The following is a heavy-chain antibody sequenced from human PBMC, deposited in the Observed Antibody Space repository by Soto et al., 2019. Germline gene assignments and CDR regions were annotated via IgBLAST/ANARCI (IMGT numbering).Heavy chain of an antibody. CDR1: GGSISSYY. J-gene: IGHJ4*02. V-gene: IGHV3-48*02. CDR3: ARADYDTSGYYFDY. Sequence: PSETLSLTCTVSGGSISSYYWSWIRQPPGKGLEWVSYISRSSSSMYYADSVRGRFTISRDNAYNSLYLQMNSLRDEDTAVYYCARADYDTSGYYFDYWGQGALVTVSS. D-gene: IGHD3-22*01. CDR2: ISRSSSSM.